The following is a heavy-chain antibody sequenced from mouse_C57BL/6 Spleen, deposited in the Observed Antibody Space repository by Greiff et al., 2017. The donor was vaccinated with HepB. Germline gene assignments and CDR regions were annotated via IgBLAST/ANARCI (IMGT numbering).Heavy chain of an antibody. CDR2: INPNNGGT. Sequence: EVQLQQSGPELVKPGASVKIPCKASGYTFTDYNMDWVKQSHGKSLEWIGDINPNNGGTTYNQKFKGKATLTVDKSSSTAYMEIRSLTSEDTAVYYCARSYYGSSYYFDYWGQGTTLTVSS. D-gene: IGHD1-1*01. V-gene: IGHV1-18*01. CDR1: GYTFTDYN. CDR3: ARSYYGSSYYFDY. J-gene: IGHJ2*01.